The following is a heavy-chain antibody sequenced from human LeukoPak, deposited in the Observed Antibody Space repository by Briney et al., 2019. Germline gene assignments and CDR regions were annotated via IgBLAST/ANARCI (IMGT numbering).Heavy chain of an antibody. CDR3: ARDRYSSSAFDI. Sequence: PSETLSLTCTVSGGSISSYYWSWIRQPPGKGLEWIGYIYYSGSTNYNPSLKSRVTISVDTSKNQFSLELSSVTAADTAVYYCARDRYSSSAFDIWGQGTMVTVSS. V-gene: IGHV4-59*01. D-gene: IGHD6-6*01. J-gene: IGHJ3*02. CDR2: IYYSGST. CDR1: GGSISSYY.